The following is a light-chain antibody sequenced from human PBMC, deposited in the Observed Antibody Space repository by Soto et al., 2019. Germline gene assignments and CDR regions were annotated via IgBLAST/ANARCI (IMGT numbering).Light chain of an antibody. V-gene: IGLV2-23*01. Sequence: QSALTQPASVSGSPGQSITISCTGTSSDVGSSNRVSWYQQHPDKAPKLIIFEGGRRPSGGSGRFSGSKSGNTASLTISGLQAADEADYYCCSLAPTNTFYAFGTGTKVTVL. J-gene: IGLJ1*01. CDR2: EGG. CDR1: SSDVGSSNR. CDR3: CSLAPTNTFYA.